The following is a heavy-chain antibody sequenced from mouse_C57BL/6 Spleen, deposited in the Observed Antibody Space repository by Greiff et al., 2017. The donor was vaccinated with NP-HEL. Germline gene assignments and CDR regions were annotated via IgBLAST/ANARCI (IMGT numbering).Heavy chain of an antibody. CDR2: IYPGDVDA. Sequence: QVQLQQSGAELVKPGASVKISCKASGYAFSSYWMNWVKQRPGKGLEWIGQIYPGDVDANYNGKFKGKATLTADKSSSTAYMQLSSLTSEDSAVYFCARYYYGSRGSDYFDSWGQGTTLTVAS. J-gene: IGHJ2*01. D-gene: IGHD1-1*01. CDR3: ARYYYGSRGSDYFDS. V-gene: IGHV1-80*01. CDR1: GYAFSSYW.